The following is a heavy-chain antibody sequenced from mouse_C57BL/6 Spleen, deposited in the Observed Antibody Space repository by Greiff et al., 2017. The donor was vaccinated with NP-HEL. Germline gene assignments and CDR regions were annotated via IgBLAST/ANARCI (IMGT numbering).Heavy chain of an antibody. D-gene: IGHD3-2*02. Sequence: QVQLQQPGAELVMPGASVKLSCKASGYTFTSYWMHWVKQRPGQGLEWIGEIDPSDSYTNYNQKFKGKSTLTVDKSSSTAYMQLSSLTSEDSAVYYCARRSAQATSAWFAYWGQGTLVTVSA. J-gene: IGHJ3*01. CDR2: IDPSDSYT. CDR1: GYTFTSYW. CDR3: ARRSAQATSAWFAY. V-gene: IGHV1-69*01.